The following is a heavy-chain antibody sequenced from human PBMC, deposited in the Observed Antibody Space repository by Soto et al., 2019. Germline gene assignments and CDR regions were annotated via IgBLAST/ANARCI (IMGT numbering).Heavy chain of an antibody. V-gene: IGHV4-34*01. CDR2: INHSGST. J-gene: IGHJ4*02. CDR1: GGSFSGYY. Sequence: PSETLSLTCAVYGGSFSGYYWSWIRQPPGKGLEWIGEINHSGSTNYNPSLKSRVTISVDTSKNQFSLKLNSLTAADTAVYYCARMGDSSSWSVSFDYWGQGALVTVSS. D-gene: IGHD6-13*01. CDR3: ARMGDSSSWSVSFDY.